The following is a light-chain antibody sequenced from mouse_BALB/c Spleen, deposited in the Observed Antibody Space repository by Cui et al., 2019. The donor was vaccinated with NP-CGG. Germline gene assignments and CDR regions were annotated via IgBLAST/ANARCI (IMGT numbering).Light chain of an antibody. Sequence: QAVVTQEYALTTSPGETVTLTCRSNTGAVTTSNYANWVQEKPDHLFTGLIGGTNNRPPGVPARFSGSLIGDKAALTITGAQTEDEAIYFCALWYSNHWVFGGGTKLTVL. J-gene: IGLJ1*01. V-gene: IGLV1*01. CDR1: TGAVTTSNY. CDR3: ALWYSNHWV. CDR2: GTN.